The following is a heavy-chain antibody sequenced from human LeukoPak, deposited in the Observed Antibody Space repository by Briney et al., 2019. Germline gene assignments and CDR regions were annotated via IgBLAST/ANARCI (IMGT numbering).Heavy chain of an antibody. J-gene: IGHJ4*02. D-gene: IGHD6-13*01. CDR3: AKQGQLETFDY. CDR1: GYTFTGYY. Sequence: ASVKVSCKASGYTFTGYYMHWVRQAPGQGLEWMGRINPNSGGTNCAQKFQGRVTMTRDTSISTAYMELSRLRPDDTAVYYCAKQGQLETFDYWGQGTLVTVSS. V-gene: IGHV1-2*06. CDR2: INPNSGGT.